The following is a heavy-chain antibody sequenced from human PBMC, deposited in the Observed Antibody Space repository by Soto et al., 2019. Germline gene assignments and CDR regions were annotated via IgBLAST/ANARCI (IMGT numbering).Heavy chain of an antibody. V-gene: IGHV4-59*01. D-gene: IGHD1-1*01. CDR2: IYYRGNT. J-gene: IGHJ5*02. CDR3: ARWQQLNWFDP. CDR1: GGSISTYY. Sequence: QVQLQESGPGLLKPSETLSHTCTVSGGSISTYYWSWIRQPPGKGLEWIGYIYYRGNTNYNPSLKSRVTISVDTSKNQFSLKLNSVTAADTAIYFCARWQQLNWFDPWGQGTLVTVSS.